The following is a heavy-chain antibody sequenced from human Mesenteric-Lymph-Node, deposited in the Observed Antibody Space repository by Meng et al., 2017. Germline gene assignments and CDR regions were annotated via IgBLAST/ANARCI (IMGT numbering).Heavy chain of an antibody. CDR2: IIPNSGGT. J-gene: IGHJ4*02. CDR3: ARGDHYAHDS. D-gene: IGHD2-2*01. V-gene: IGHV1-2*06. Sequence: ASVKVSCKASGYTFTGYNIHWVRQAPGQGLEWMGRIIPNSGGTNLAQKFQGMVILTKDTSISTAYMELSSLRSDDTAVYYCARGDHYAHDSWGQGTLVTVSS. CDR1: GYTFTGYN.